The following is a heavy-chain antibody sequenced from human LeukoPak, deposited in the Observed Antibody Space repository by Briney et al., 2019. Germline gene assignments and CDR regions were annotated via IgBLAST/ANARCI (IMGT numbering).Heavy chain of an antibody. V-gene: IGHV3-23*01. CDR3: ARGTIGWAGVDY. Sequence: HPGGSLRLSCAASGFTFSSYAMSWVRQAPGKGLEWVSTISGSGGATYYADSVKGRFTISRDNSKITLYLQMNSLRAEDTAVYYCARGTIGWAGVDYWGQGTLVTVSS. CDR2: ISGSGGAT. D-gene: IGHD6-19*01. J-gene: IGHJ4*02. CDR1: GFTFSSYA.